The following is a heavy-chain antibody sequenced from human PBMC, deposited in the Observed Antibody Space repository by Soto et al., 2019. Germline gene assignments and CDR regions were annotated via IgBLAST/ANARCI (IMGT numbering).Heavy chain of an antibody. CDR2: IRTKVNSYAT. J-gene: IGHJ6*02. Sequence: PGGSLRLSCAASGFTFSDSTIHWVRQASGKGLEWVALIRTKVNSYATVYAASVRGRFTISRDDSKNTAYLQMSSLRSEDTAMYYWTTRDSDVWGQGTTVTVSS. CDR3: TTRDSDV. V-gene: IGHV3-73*01. CDR1: GFTFSDST.